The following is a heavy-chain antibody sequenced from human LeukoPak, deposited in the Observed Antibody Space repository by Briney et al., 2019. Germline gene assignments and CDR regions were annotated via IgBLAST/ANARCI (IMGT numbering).Heavy chain of an antibody. J-gene: IGHJ4*02. Sequence: SQTLSLTCTVSGGSISSGDYYWSWIRQAPGKGLEWIGYISYSGSTDYNPSLKSRIMISVDTPKNQFSLKLSSATAADTAVYYCARDYYGSGSYYNYLDYWGQGTLVTVSS. CDR2: ISYSGST. CDR1: GGSISSGDYY. V-gene: IGHV4-30-4*01. D-gene: IGHD3-10*01. CDR3: ARDYYGSGSYYNYLDY.